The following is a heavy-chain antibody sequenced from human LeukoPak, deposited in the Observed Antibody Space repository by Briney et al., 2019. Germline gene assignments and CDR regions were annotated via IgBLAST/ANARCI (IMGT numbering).Heavy chain of an antibody. CDR3: ARWARASYYDFWSGYYSPTSGFDY. V-gene: IGHV4-61*02. CDR1: GGSISSGSYY. D-gene: IGHD3-3*01. J-gene: IGHJ4*02. Sequence: SETLSLTCTVSGGSISSGSYYWSWIRQPAGKGLEWIGRIYTSGSTNYNPSLKSRVTISVDTSKNQFSLKLSSVTAADTAVYYCARWARASYYDFWSGYYSPTSGFDYWGQGTLVTVSS. CDR2: IYTSGST.